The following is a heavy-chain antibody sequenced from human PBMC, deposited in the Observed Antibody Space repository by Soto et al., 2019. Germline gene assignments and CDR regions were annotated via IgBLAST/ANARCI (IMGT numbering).Heavy chain of an antibody. Sequence: PGESLKISCKGSGYSFNTYWIGWVRQRPGKGLEWMGIIYPGDFDTRYGPSFQGQVTISANKSISTAYLQWSSLKASDTAMYCCARYDYGDRGRYYFDYWGQGALVTVSS. CDR3: ARYDYGDRGRYYFDY. V-gene: IGHV5-51*01. CDR2: IYPGDFDT. J-gene: IGHJ4*02. CDR1: GYSFNTYW. D-gene: IGHD4-17*01.